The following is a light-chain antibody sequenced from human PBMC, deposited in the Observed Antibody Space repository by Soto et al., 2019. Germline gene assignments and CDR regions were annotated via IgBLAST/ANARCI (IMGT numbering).Light chain of an antibody. J-gene: IGKJ4*01. CDR1: QSALYSSKNRNH. CDR2: WAS. CDR3: QQYYSTPS. V-gene: IGKV4-1*01. Sequence: DIVMTQSPDSLAVSLGERATINCKSSQSALYSSKNRNHLAWYQQGPGQPPKVLIYWASTRESGVPDRFSGSGSGTDFTLTISSPQAEDVAVYYCQQYYSTPSFGGGTKVDIK.